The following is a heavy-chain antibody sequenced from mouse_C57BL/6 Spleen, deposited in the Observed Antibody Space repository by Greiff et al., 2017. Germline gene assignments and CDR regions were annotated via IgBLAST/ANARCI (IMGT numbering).Heavy chain of an antibody. CDR1: GYTFTSYW. J-gene: IGHJ1*03. D-gene: IGHD2-3*01. CDR2: INPSNGGT. V-gene: IGHV1-53*01. CDR3: ARSWDGYYGWYFDV. Sequence: QVQLKESGTELVKPGASVKLSCKASGYTFTSYWMHWVKQRPGQGLEWIGNINPSNGGTNYNEKFKSKATLTVDKSSSTAYMQLSSLTSEDSAVYYCARSWDGYYGWYFDVWGTGTTVTVSS.